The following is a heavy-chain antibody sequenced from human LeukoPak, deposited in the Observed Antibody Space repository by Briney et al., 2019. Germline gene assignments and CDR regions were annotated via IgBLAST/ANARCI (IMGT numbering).Heavy chain of an antibody. CDR2: IYYSGST. CDR3: ARGAGSSWFYKY. Sequence: SETLSLTCTVSGYSISSGYYWGWIRQPPGKGLEWIGSIYYSGSTYYNPSLKSRVTISVDTSKNQFSLRLSSVTAADTAAYYCARGAGSSWFYKYWGQGSLVTVSS. CDR1: GYSISSGYY. V-gene: IGHV4-38-2*02. D-gene: IGHD6-13*01. J-gene: IGHJ4*02.